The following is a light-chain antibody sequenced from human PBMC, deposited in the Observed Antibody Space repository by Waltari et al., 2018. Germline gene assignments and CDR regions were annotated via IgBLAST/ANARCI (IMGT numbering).Light chain of an antibody. V-gene: IGKV3-20*01. CDR1: ESIGRAL. CDR3: QHYVRLSVT. Sequence: SCRASESIGRALAWYQQKPGQAPRLLIYGASTRATGIPDRFSGSGSGTDFSLTISRLEPEDFEVYYCQHYVRLSVTFGQGTRVEI. J-gene: IGKJ1*01. CDR2: GAS.